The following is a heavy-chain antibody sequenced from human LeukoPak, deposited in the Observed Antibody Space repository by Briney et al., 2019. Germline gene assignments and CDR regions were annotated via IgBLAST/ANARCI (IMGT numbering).Heavy chain of an antibody. D-gene: IGHD6-19*01. V-gene: IGHV3-30*18. CDR2: ISYDGSAK. Sequence: PGGSLRLSCEASGFTFSDYHMNWIRQAPGKGLEWVAVISYDGSAKYYGDSVKGRFTISRDNSKNTLYLQMNSLRADDTAVYFCAKESTIRVAASLDYWDQGTLVTVSS. J-gene: IGHJ4*02. CDR1: GFTFSDYH. CDR3: AKESTIRVAASLDY.